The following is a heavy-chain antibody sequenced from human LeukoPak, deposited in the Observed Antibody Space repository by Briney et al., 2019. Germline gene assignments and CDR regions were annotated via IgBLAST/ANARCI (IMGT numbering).Heavy chain of an antibody. J-gene: IGHJ4*02. CDR1: GFTFSSYG. CDR2: IWYDGSNK. V-gene: IGHV3-33*01. D-gene: IGHD5-12*01. Sequence: GGSLRLSCAASGFTFSSYGMHWVRQAPGKGLEGVAGIWYDGSNKHYADSVKGRFTISRDNSKNTLYLQMNSLRAEDTAVYYCARDGKWPSSPGPTSYYFDYCGQGTLVTVSA. CDR3: ARDGKWPSSPGPTSYYFDY.